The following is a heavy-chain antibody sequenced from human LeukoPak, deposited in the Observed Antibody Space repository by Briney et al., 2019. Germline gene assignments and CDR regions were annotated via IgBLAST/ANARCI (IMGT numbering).Heavy chain of an antibody. V-gene: IGHV4-61*05. J-gene: IGHJ4*02. CDR1: GDSISSSSDF. D-gene: IGHD1-14*01. CDR2: IYYTGST. Sequence: PSETLSLTCPVSGDSISSSSDFWGWIRQPPGKGREWIGFIYYTGSTNYNPSLKSRVTMSVDTSKSQFSLKLTSVTAADTALYYCARGANRLDSWGRGTLVTVSS. CDR3: ARGANRLDS.